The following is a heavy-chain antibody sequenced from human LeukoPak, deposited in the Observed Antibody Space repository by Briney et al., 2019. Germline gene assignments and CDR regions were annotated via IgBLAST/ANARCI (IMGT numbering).Heavy chain of an antibody. D-gene: IGHD3-3*01. CDR2: IKPNSGGT. CDR3: ARELRQSWSGYYTGANWFDP. Sequence: ASVKVSCKASGYTFTSYGISWVRQAPGQGLEWMRWIKPNSGGTNYAQKFQGRVTMTRDTSISTAYMELSRLRSDDTAVYYCARELRQSWSGYYTGANWFDPWGQGTLSPSPQ. V-gene: IGHV1-2*02. J-gene: IGHJ5*02. CDR1: GYTFTSYG.